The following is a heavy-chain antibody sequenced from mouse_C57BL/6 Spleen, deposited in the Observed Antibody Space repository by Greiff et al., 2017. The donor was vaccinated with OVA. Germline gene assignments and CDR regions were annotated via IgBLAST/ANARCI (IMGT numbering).Heavy chain of an antibody. V-gene: IGHV5-17*01. D-gene: IGHD2-5*01. Sequence: DVQLVESGGGLVKPGGSLKLSCAASGFTFSDYGMHWVRQAPEQGLEWVAYISSGSSTIYYADTVKGRFTIPRDNATNTLFLQMTSLGSEDTAWYYCARYYSNYYWFAYWGQGTLVTVSA. J-gene: IGHJ3*01. CDR2: ISSGSSTI. CDR1: GFTFSDYG. CDR3: ARYYSNYYWFAY.